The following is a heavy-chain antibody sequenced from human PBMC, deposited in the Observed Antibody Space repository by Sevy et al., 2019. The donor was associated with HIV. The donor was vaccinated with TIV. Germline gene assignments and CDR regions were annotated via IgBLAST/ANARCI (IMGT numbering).Heavy chain of an antibody. D-gene: IGHD5-18*01. CDR1: GFTFSDYY. J-gene: IGHJ4*02. CDR3: VGRRYSYTYSWSYHFDY. Sequence: GGSLRLSCAASGFTFSDYYMTWIRQAPGKGLEWVSHISTSGTTIYYADSVKGRFIISRDNAKNSLYLQMNSLRAEDTAVYFCVGRRYSYTYSWSYHFDYWGQGALVTVSS. V-gene: IGHV3-11*01. CDR2: ISTSGTTI.